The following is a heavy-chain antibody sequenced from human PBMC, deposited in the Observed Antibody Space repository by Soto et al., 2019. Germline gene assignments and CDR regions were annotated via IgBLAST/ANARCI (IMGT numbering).Heavy chain of an antibody. D-gene: IGHD2-15*01. V-gene: IGHV3-11*01. CDR3: ARDWDIVVYDAFDI. CDR1: GFTFSDYY. Sequence: GGSLRLSCAASGFTFSDYYMSWIRQAPGKGLEWVSYISSSGSTIYYADSVKGRFTISRDNAKNSLYLQMNSLRAEDTAVYYCARDWDIVVYDAFDIWGQGTMVTVSS. J-gene: IGHJ3*02. CDR2: ISSSGSTI.